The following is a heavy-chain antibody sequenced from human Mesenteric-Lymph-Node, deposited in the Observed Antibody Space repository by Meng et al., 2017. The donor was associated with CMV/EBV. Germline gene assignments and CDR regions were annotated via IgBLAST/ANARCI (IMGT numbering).Heavy chain of an antibody. CDR3: AKGTQDDYHFGMDV. J-gene: IGHJ6*02. V-gene: IGHV3-23*01. Sequence: GGSLRLSCAASGITFSTYAFTWVRQAPGKGLEWVSAVRDSGDSTYYADSVKGRFTISRDNSKSTLYLQMNSLRVEDTAIYYCAKGTQDDYHFGMDVWGQGTTVTVSS. CDR1: GITFSTYA. D-gene: IGHD3-10*01. CDR2: VRDSGDST.